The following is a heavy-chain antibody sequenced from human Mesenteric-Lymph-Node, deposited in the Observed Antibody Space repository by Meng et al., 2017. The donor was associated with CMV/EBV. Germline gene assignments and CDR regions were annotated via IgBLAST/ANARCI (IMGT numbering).Heavy chain of an antibody. CDR2: IIPIFGTA. V-gene: IGHV1-69*05. J-gene: IGHJ3*02. CDR1: GGTFSSYA. D-gene: IGHD2-2*01. Sequence: SVKVSCKASGGTFSSYAISWVRQAPGQGLEWMGGIIPIFGTANYAQKFQGRVTITTDESTSTAYMELSSLRSEDTAVYYCAYSGGPAANQLITFDIWGQGTMVTVSS. CDR3: AYSGGPAANQLITFDI.